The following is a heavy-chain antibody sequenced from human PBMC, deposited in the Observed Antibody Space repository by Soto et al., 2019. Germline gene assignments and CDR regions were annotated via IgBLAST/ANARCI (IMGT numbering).Heavy chain of an antibody. CDR2: IYPADSDT. Sequence: PGESLKISCQGSGNRFTRSWIGWVRQMPGKGLECMGIIYPADSDTRYSPSIQGQVTISADKSTSTAYLQWSSLKASDTAIYFCARREFGGDGFDIWGQGTMVTVS. J-gene: IGHJ3*02. CDR3: ARREFGGDGFDI. V-gene: IGHV5-51*01. D-gene: IGHD2-15*01. CDR1: GNRFTRSW.